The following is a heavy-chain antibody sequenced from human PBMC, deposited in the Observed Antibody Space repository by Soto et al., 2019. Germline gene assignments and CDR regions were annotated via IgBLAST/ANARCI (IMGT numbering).Heavy chain of an antibody. CDR2: IYHGGST. CDR1: GGSISSANW. CDR3: ARLSFSYGVDV. V-gene: IGHV4-4*02. Sequence: SETLPLTCAVSGGSISSANWWTWVRQPPGKGLEWVGEIYHGGSTSYNPSLKSRVTLSLDKFKNHFSLNLTSVTAADTAVYYCARLSFSYGVDVWGQGTTVTVSS. J-gene: IGHJ6*02.